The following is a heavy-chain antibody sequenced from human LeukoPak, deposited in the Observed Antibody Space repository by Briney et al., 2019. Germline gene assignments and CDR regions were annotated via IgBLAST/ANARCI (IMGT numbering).Heavy chain of an antibody. CDR1: GFSRDTSGAG. CDR3: GHRPAVAATFDY. CDR2: LYGNDDK. Sequence: SGPTLMKPTETLTLTCTFSGFSRDTSGAGLGWIRQPPGKALEWLALLYGNDDKRYSPSLKSRLSITKDTSKNQVVLTITNMDPVDTATYYCGHRPAVAATFDYWSQGTLVTVSS. D-gene: IGHD2-15*01. V-gene: IGHV2-5*01. J-gene: IGHJ4*02.